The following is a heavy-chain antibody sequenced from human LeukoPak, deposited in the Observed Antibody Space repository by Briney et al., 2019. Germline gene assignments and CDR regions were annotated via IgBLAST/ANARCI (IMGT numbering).Heavy chain of an antibody. CDR3: ARARVRLVILPSHWFDP. J-gene: IGHJ5*02. Sequence: ASVKVSCKASGYTFTGYYMHWVRQAPGQGLEWMGWINPNSGGTNYAQKSQGRVTMTKDTSITTAYMELSRLRSDDTAVYYCARARVRLVILPSHWFDPWGQGTLVTVSS. D-gene: IGHD3-9*01. CDR1: GYTFTGYY. V-gene: IGHV1-2*02. CDR2: INPNSGGT.